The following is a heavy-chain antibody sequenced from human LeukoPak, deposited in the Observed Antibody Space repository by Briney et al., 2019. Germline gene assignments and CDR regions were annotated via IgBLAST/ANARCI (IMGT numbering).Heavy chain of an antibody. V-gene: IGHV1-18*01. CDR3: ARQYYSYGYYYYGMDV. CDR2: ISAYNGNT. Sequence: ASVKVSCKASGYTFTSYGISWVRQAPGQGLEWMGWISAYNGNTNYAQKLQGRVTMTTDTSTSTAYMALRSLRSDDTAVYYCARQYYSYGYYYYGMDVWGQGTTVTVSS. D-gene: IGHD5-18*01. CDR1: GYTFTSYG. J-gene: IGHJ6*02.